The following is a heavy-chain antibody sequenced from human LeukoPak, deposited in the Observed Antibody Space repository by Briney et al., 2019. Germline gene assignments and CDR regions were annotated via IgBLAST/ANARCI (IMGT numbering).Heavy chain of an antibody. V-gene: IGHV3-74*01. D-gene: IGHD5-12*01. Sequence: GGSLRLSCAASGFTFSTYWMHWVRQAPGKGLMWVSRVNSAGSDTTYADSVKGRFTISRDNAKNTLYLHMNSLRAEDTAVYYCVNSPYGGFGLYWGQGTLVTVSS. J-gene: IGHJ4*02. CDR1: GFTFSTYW. CDR3: VNSPYGGFGLY. CDR2: VNSAGSDT.